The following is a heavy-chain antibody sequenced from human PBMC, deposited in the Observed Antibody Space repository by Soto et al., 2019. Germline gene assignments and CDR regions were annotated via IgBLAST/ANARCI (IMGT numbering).Heavy chain of an antibody. Sequence: SETPSLTCTVSGGSICSSSYDGGWIRQPPGKGLEWIGSIYYSGSTYYNPSLKSRVTISVDTSKNQFSLKLSSVTAADTAVYYCARHYQRGSYFYYYYGMDVWGQGTTVTVSS. CDR1: GGSICSSSYD. CDR3: ARHYQRGSYFYYYYGMDV. CDR2: IYYSGST. D-gene: IGHD1-26*01. J-gene: IGHJ6*02. V-gene: IGHV4-39*01.